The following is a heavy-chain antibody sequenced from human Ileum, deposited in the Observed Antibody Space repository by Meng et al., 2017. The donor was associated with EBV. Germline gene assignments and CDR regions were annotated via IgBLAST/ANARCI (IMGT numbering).Heavy chain of an antibody. CDR1: GASISSGDHY. CDR3: ARDSSVTSKRGFDF. J-gene: IGHJ4*02. D-gene: IGHD2-21*02. Sequence: QEAGPGLVKTSQALSPTCAVSGASISSGDHYWSWIRQPPGKGLEWIGYIYYSGSTYYNPSLNRRVTMSVDTSKNQFSLKLSSVTAADTAVYYCARDSSVTSKRGFDFWGQGTLVTVSS. CDR2: IYYSGST. V-gene: IGHV4-30-4*01.